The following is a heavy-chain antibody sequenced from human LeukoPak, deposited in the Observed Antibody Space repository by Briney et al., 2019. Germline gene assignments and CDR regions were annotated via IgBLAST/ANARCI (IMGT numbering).Heavy chain of an antibody. CDR2: IYISGST. Sequence: SETLSLTCTVSGGSISDYYWSWIRLLAEKGLEWIGRIYISGSTDYNPSLRSRVIMSVDTSKNQLSLKLTSVTAADTAVYYCASLSGAVHWGQGTLVTVSS. J-gene: IGHJ4*02. D-gene: IGHD4-17*01. CDR1: GGSISDYY. V-gene: IGHV4-4*07. CDR3: ASLSGAVH.